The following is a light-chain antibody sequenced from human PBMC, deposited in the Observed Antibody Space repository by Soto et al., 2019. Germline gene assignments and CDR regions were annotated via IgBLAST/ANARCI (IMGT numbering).Light chain of an antibody. J-gene: IGKJ3*01. Sequence: EIVLTQSPATLSLSPGERATLSCRASQSVSSYLAWYQQKPGQAPRLLIYDASKRATGIPARFSGSGSGTDFSLTVSSLEPEDLAVYFCQPRSNWPPEGTFGPGTKVDIK. CDR1: QSVSSY. CDR3: QPRSNWPPEGT. V-gene: IGKV3-11*01. CDR2: DAS.